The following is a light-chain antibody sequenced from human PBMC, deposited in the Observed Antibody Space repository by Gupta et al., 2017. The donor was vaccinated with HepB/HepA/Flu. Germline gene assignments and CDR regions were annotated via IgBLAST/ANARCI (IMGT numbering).Light chain of an antibody. J-gene: IGLJ2*01. CDR3: CSYAGSVV. CDR2: DVR. V-gene: IGLV2-11*01. CDR1: SSDVGGYNY. Sequence: QSALTQPRSVSGSPGQSVTISCTGTSSDVGGYNYVSWYQQPPGKDPKLMIYDVRKQPSGVPDRFSGSKSGNTASLTLAGCQAEDEADYYCCSYAGSVVFGGGTKLTVL.